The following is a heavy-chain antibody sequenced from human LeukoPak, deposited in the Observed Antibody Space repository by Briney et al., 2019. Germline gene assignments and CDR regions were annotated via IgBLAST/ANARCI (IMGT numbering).Heavy chain of an antibody. CDR1: GFTFSSYE. CDR3: ARDIAVAVADAFDI. Sequence: GGSLRLSCVASGFTFSSYEMSWVRQAPGKGLDWVANVKQDGSEKYYVDSVKGRFTISRDNAKNSLYLQMNSLRAEDTAVYYCARDIAVAVADAFDIWGQGTMVTVSS. CDR2: VKQDGSEK. D-gene: IGHD6-19*01. J-gene: IGHJ3*02. V-gene: IGHV3-7*01.